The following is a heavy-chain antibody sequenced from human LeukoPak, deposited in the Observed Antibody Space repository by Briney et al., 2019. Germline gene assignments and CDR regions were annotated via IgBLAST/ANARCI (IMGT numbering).Heavy chain of an antibody. CDR2: INSDGSST. Sequence: GSLRLSCAASGFTFSSYEMNWVRQAPGKGLVWVSRINSDGSSTSYADSVKGRFTISRDNAKNTLYLQMNSLRVEDTAVYYCARGGSYSSNAFDIWGQGTMVTVSS. CDR1: GFTFSSYE. D-gene: IGHD1-26*01. CDR3: ARGGSYSSNAFDI. J-gene: IGHJ3*02. V-gene: IGHV3-74*01.